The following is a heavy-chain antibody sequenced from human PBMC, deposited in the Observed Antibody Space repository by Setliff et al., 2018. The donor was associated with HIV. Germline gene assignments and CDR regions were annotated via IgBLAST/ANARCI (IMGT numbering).Heavy chain of an antibody. CDR3: ARGGGIAAAGGDAFDI. J-gene: IGHJ3*02. D-gene: IGHD6-13*01. V-gene: IGHV1-69*05. Sequence: SVKVSCKASGGTFSSYAISWVRQAPGQGLEWMGGIIPIFGTANYAQKFQGRVTITTDESTSTAYMELSILRSEDTAVYYCARGGGIAAAGGDAFDIWGQGTMVTVSS. CDR1: GGTFSSYA. CDR2: IIPIFGTA.